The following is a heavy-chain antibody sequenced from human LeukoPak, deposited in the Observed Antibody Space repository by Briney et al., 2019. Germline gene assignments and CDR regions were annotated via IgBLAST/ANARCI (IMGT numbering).Heavy chain of an antibody. CDR1: GGSISSYY. D-gene: IGHD3-10*02. Sequence: SETLSLTCTVSGGSISSYYWSWLRQPPGKGLEWIGYIYYSGSTNYNPSLKSRVTISVDTSKNQFSLKLSSVTAADTAVYYCARGGGVRGVYYYYYYMDVWGKGTTVTVSS. V-gene: IGHV4-59*01. CDR3: ARGGGVRGVYYYYYYMDV. J-gene: IGHJ6*03. CDR2: IYYSGST.